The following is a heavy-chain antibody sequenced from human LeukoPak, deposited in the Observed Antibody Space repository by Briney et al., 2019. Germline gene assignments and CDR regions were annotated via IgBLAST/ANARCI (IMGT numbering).Heavy chain of an antibody. V-gene: IGHV3-53*01. J-gene: IGHJ3*02. D-gene: IGHD3-22*01. CDR2: IYSGGST. Sequence: GGSLRLSCAASGFTVSSNYMSWVRQAPGKGLEWVSVIYSGGSTYYADSVKGRFTISRDNSKNTLYLQMNSLRAEDTAVYYCARAATYYYDSSGYDAFDIWGQGTKVTVSS. CDR1: GFTVSSNY. CDR3: ARAATYYYDSSGYDAFDI.